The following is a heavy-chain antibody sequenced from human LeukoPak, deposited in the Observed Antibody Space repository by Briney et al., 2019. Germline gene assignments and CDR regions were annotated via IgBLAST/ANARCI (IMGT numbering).Heavy chain of an antibody. CDR1: GFSLSTSGVG. CDR3: EHRTHYDILTGYYIGGDYFDY. J-gene: IGHJ4*02. V-gene: IGHV2-5*02. Sequence: SGPTLVKPTQTLTLTCTFSGFSLSTSGVGVGWILQPPGQALEWLSLIYWDDDTRYSPSLKSRPTITKDTSKNQVVLTMTNMDPVDTATYFCEHRTHYDILTGYYIGGDYFDYWGQGTLVTVSS. D-gene: IGHD3-9*01. CDR2: IYWDDDT.